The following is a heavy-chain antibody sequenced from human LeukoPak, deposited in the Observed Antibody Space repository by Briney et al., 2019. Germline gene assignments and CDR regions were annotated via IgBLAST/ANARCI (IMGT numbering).Heavy chain of an antibody. V-gene: IGHV3-23*01. CDR3: AKDPGYSSGWYSHY. CDR2: ISGSGGST. D-gene: IGHD6-19*01. Sequence: GGSLRLSCAASGFTFSSYAMSWVRQAPGKGLEWVSAISGSGGSTYYADSVKGRFTISRDNSKNTLYLQMNSLRAEDTAVYYCAKDPGYSSGWYSHYWGQGTLVTVSS. J-gene: IGHJ4*02. CDR1: GFTFSSYA.